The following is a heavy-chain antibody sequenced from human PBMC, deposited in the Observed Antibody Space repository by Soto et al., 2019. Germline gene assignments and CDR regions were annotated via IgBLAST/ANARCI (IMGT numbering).Heavy chain of an antibody. V-gene: IGHV4-59*03. CDR2: IYNSGTP. J-gene: IGHJ3*01. CDR1: GAAMSSYY. D-gene: IGHD3-22*01. CDR3: ATDSTGYYSDAFDV. Sequence: QLQESGPGLVKPSETLSLTCTVSGAAMSSYYWSWLRESPGQGLEWLGYIYNSGTPDYNPSLTSQVTISVERSKFQFSLKLTSVTAADTAVYYCATDSTGYYSDAFDVWGQGARVIVSS.